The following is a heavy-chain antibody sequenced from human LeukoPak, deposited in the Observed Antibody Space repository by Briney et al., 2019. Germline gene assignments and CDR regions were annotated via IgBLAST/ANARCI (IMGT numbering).Heavy chain of an antibody. CDR2: IYSDNT. V-gene: IGHV3-53*01. CDR1: GFTVSSNS. CDR3: ARGLGAFDAAALY. J-gene: IGHJ4*02. Sequence: GGSLRLSCTVSGFTVSSNSMSWVRQAPGKGLEWVSFIYSDNTHYSDSVKGRFTISRDNAKNSLYLQMNSLRAEDTAVYYCARGLGAFDAAALYWGQGTLVTVSS. D-gene: IGHD3-10*01.